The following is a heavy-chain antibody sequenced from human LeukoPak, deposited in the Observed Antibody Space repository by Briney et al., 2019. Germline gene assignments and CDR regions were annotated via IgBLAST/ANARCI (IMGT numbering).Heavy chain of an antibody. CDR2: IKSDGNIT. CDR3: GRSGDFWSGSGFAY. Sequence: GGSLRLACAASGFTFSNYWMYWVRQAPGKGLVWVSQIKSDGNITNYADSVKGRFTISRDNAKNTMFLQMNSLRAEDTAVYYCGRSGDFWSGSGFAYWGQGTLVTVSS. V-gene: IGHV3-74*01. J-gene: IGHJ4*02. CDR1: GFTFSNYW. D-gene: IGHD3-3*01.